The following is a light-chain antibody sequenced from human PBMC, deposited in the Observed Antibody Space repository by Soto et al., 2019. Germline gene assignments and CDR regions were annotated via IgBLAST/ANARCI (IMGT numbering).Light chain of an antibody. V-gene: IGLV2-14*03. J-gene: IGLJ2*01. CDR3: TSWTTSTTMI. CDR2: DVN. CDR1: GSDIGAYNF. Sequence: QSVLTQPASVSGSPVESITISCTGTGSDIGAYNFVSWYQQHPGKAPKLMLYDVNIRPSGVSNRFSGSKSGNTASLTISGLQAEDEADYYCTSWTTSTTMIFGGGTQLTVL.